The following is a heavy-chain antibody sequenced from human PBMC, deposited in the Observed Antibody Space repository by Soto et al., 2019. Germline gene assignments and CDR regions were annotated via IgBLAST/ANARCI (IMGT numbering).Heavy chain of an antibody. CDR2: INPSGGST. J-gene: IGHJ4*02. D-gene: IGHD3-22*01. V-gene: IGHV1-46*01. CDR1: GYTFTSYY. Sequence: ASVKVSCKASGYTFTSYYMHWVRQAPGQGLEWMGIINPSGGSTSYAQKFQGRVTMTRDTSTSTVYMELSSLRSEDTAVYYCARDRHKYGSSGYYRLPSDYWGQGTLVTVSS. CDR3: ARDRHKYGSSGYYRLPSDY.